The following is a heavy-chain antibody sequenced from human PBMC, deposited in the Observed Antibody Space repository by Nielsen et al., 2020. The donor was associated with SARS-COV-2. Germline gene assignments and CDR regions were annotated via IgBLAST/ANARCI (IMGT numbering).Heavy chain of an antibody. CDR1: GFSFTSHA. CDR3: ARETIDFTSSFVDN. D-gene: IGHD2-2*01. V-gene: IGHV3-30*04. J-gene: IGHJ4*02. CDR2: ISADGAND. Sequence: GESLKISCAASGFSFTSHAMHWVRQAPGKGLEWLTIISADGANDHYADSVRGRFTISRDNSKNTLYLHLSGLRPDDTAVYYCARETIDFTSSFVDNWGQGTLVTVS.